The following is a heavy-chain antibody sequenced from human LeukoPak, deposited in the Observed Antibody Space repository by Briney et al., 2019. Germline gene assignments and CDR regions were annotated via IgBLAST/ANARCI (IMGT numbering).Heavy chain of an antibody. Sequence: PGGSLRLSCTASGFAFSSYTMTWVRQAPGKGLEWLSAISGGGSSTNYADSVRGRFTISRDNSKNTLYLQMNSLRAEDTAVYYCARIVRSGSYFSGMDVWGQGTTVTVSS. CDR3: ARIVRSGSYFSGMDV. CDR2: ISGGGSST. CDR1: GFAFSSYT. J-gene: IGHJ6*02. D-gene: IGHD1-26*01. V-gene: IGHV3-23*01.